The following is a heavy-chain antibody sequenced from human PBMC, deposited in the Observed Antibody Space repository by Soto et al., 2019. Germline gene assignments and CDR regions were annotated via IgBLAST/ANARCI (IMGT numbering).Heavy chain of an antibody. V-gene: IGHV3-33*01. CDR2: IWYDGSNK. Sequence: GGSLRLSCAASGFIFNEYGMHWVRQAPGKGLEWVAVIWYDGSNKYYADSVKGRLTFSRDNSRNTMSLQMNSLRVEDTAIYYCARWGCSGSNCNLNQRSFDLWGQGTLVTVSS. J-gene: IGHJ4*02. CDR1: GFIFNEYG. D-gene: IGHD2-15*01. CDR3: ARWGCSGSNCNLNQRSFDL.